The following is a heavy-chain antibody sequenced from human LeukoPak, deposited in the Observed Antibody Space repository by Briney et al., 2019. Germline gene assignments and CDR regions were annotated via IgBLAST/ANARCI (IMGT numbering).Heavy chain of an antibody. D-gene: IGHD6-6*01. CDR1: GGSISSTTDY. V-gene: IGHV4-39*01. Sequence: SETLSLTCTVSGGSISSTTDYWGWIRQPPGKGLEWIGSIFYSGTTYYNPSLKSRVTISVDTSKNQFSLKLSSVTAADTAVYYCARAMNSSSSGRYYFDYWGQGTLVTVSS. CDR3: ARAMNSSSSGRYYFDY. CDR2: IFYSGTT. J-gene: IGHJ4*02.